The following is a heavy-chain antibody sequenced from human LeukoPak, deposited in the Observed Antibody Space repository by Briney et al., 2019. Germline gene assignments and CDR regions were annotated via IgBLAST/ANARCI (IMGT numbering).Heavy chain of an antibody. CDR1: GGSFSGYY. CDR3: ARGGSTLHSAGGHDIEFYYYYYMDV. CDR2: INHSGST. J-gene: IGHJ6*03. Sequence: PSETLSLTCAVYGGSFSGYYWSWIRQPPGKGLEWIGEINHSGSTNYNPSLRSRVTMSLDTSKNRFSLKLYSVTAADTAVYYCARGGSTLHSAGGHDIEFYYYYYMDVWGKGTTVTISS. V-gene: IGHV4-34*01. D-gene: IGHD3-9*01.